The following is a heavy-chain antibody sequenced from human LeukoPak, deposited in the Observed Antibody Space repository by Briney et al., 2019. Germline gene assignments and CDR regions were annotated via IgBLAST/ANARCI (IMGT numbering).Heavy chain of an antibody. D-gene: IGHD6-19*01. CDR2: LIPIFGTA. V-gene: IGHV1-69*01. CDR1: GGTFSSYA. J-gene: IGHJ2*01. Sequence: SVKVSXKASGGTFSSYAISWVRQAPGQGLEWMGGLIPIFGTANYAQKFQGRVTITADESTSTAYMELSSLRSEDTAVYYCASSPFWIAVAGVYWYFDLWGRGTLVTVSS. CDR3: ASSPFWIAVAGVYWYFDL.